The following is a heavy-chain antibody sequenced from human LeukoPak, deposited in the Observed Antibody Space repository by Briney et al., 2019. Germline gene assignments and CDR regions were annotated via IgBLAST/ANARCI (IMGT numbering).Heavy chain of an antibody. D-gene: IGHD6-6*01. CDR3: AKDGDIAARAPLDY. CDR2: IKYDASST. Sequence: GGSLRLSCADSGFTFSSHWMHWVRQAPGKGLVWVSRIKYDASSTSYADSVKGRFTISRDNAKNSVYLQMNSLRAEDTAVYYCAKDGDIAARAPLDYWGQGTLVTVSS. V-gene: IGHV3-74*01. J-gene: IGHJ4*02. CDR1: GFTFSSHW.